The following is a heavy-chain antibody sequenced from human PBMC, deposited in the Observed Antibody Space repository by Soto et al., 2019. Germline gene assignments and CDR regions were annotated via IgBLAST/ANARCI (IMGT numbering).Heavy chain of an antibody. CDR3: ARVRDWFDP. D-gene: IGHD3-3*01. CDR1: CGSFSGYY. CDR2: IDHSGYT. Sequence: SETLSLTCAVYCGSFSGYYWNWIRQPPGKGLEWIGEIDHSGYTSYNPSLKSRVTISVDTSKNQFSLRLTSVTAADTAVYYCARVRDWFDPWGQGTLVTVSS. V-gene: IGHV4-34*01. J-gene: IGHJ5*02.